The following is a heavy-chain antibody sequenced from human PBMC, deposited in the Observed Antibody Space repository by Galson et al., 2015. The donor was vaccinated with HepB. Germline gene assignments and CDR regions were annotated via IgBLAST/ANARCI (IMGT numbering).Heavy chain of an antibody. D-gene: IGHD4-17*01. Sequence: SLRLSCAASGFTFSSYSMNWVRQAPGKGLEWVSSISSSSSYIYYADSVKGRVTISRDNAKNSLYLQMNSLRAEDTAVYYCARAACGDYERYFQHWGQGTLVTVSS. CDR3: ARAACGDYERYFQH. CDR1: GFTFSSYS. V-gene: IGHV3-21*04. CDR2: ISSSSSYI. J-gene: IGHJ1*01.